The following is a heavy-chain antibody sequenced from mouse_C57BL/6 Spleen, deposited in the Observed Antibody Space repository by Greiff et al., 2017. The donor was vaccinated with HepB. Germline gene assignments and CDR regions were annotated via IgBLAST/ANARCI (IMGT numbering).Heavy chain of an antibody. CDR2: ISDGGSYT. CDR1: GFTFSSYA. V-gene: IGHV5-4*03. CDR3: AMEYYGSSPYYAMDY. J-gene: IGHJ4*01. D-gene: IGHD1-1*01. Sequence: EVKLVESGGGLVKSGGSLKLSCAASGFTFSSYAMSWVRQTPEKRLEWVATISDGGSYTYYPDNVTGRFTISRDNAKNNLYLQLSRLQSEDTAMYYCAMEYYGSSPYYAMDYWGQGTSVTVSS.